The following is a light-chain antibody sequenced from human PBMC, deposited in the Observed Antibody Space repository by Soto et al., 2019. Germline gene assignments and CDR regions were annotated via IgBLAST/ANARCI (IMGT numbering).Light chain of an antibody. CDR3: QQYEDLPLT. Sequence: DIQMTQSPSSLSASVGDRVTITCQASQDISNYLNWYHQKPGKAPKLLIFDASNVETGVPSRFSGSGSGTDFTFTIHSLQPEDAATYYCQQYEDLPLTFGGGTKVGIK. CDR1: QDISNY. V-gene: IGKV1-33*01. J-gene: IGKJ4*01. CDR2: DAS.